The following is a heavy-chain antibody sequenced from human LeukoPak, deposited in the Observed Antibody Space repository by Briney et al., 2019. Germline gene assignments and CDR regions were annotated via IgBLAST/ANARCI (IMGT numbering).Heavy chain of an antibody. CDR3: ARDYTNNWCVDY. CDR2: ITPHTGSA. CDR1: GYTFTNNL. V-gene: IGHV1-46*01. Sequence: ASVKVSCKASGYTFTNNLIHWVRQAPGQGLEWISKITPHTGSATYADRFQGRVTVTRDMSTNTVYMDLSSLTSQDTAVYYCARDYTNNWCVDYWGQGTLVTVSS. D-gene: IGHD1-1*01. J-gene: IGHJ4*02.